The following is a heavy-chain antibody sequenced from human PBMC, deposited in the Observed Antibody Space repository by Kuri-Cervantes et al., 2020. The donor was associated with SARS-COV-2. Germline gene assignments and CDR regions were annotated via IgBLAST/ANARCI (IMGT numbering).Heavy chain of an antibody. CDR3: ARAQLGAVGAFDI. D-gene: IGHD3-16*01. CDR1: GFTFSSYS. J-gene: IGHJ3*02. CDR2: ISSSSSTI. V-gene: IGHV3-48*01. Sequence: GESLKISCAASGFTFSSYSMNWVRQAPGKGLEWVSYISSSSSTIYYADSVKGRFTISRDNAKNSLYLQMNTVRAEDTAVYYCARAQLGAVGAFDIWGQGAMVTVSS.